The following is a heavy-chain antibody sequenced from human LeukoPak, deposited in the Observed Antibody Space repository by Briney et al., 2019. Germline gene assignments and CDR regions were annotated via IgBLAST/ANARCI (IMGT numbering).Heavy chain of an antibody. J-gene: IGHJ3*02. Sequence: SETLSLTCTVSGGSISSYYWSWIRQPPGKGLEWLAYIYYSGSTNYNPSHKSRVTISLDTSKNQFFLKLSSVTAADTAIYYCARVGGYNDAFDIWGQGTMVTVSS. V-gene: IGHV4-59*01. CDR3: ARVGGYNDAFDI. D-gene: IGHD5-24*01. CDR1: GGSISSYY. CDR2: IYYSGST.